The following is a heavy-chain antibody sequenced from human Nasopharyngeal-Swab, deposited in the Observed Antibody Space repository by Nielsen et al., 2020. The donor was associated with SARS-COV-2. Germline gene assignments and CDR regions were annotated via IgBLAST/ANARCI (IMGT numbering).Heavy chain of an antibody. V-gene: IGHV3-23*01. D-gene: IGHD6-19*01. J-gene: IGHJ6*02. CDR1: GFTFSSYA. CDR2: ISGSGGST. Sequence: GGSLRLSCAASGFTFSSYAMSWVRQAPGKGLEWVSAISGSGGSTYYADSVKGRFTISRDNSKNTQYLQMNSLRAEDTAVYYCAKDDRRSQWLVDYYYGMDVWGQGTTVTVSS. CDR3: AKDDRRSQWLVDYYYGMDV.